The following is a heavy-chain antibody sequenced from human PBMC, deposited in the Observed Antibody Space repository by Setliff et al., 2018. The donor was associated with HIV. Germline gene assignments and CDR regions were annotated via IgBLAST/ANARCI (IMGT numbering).Heavy chain of an antibody. CDR1: GAPISSYY. V-gene: IGHV4-59*01. CDR3: ARGDGYRGNDAYYDSGMDV. J-gene: IGHJ6*02. D-gene: IGHD5-12*01. Sequence: PSETLPLTCKVSGAPISSYYWNWIRQPPGKGLEWIGYIYNSGYTNYKPSPKSRVTISLDTSKNQFSLNLRSVTAADTAVYYCARGDGYRGNDAYYDSGMDVWGQGITVTVSS. CDR2: IYNSGYT.